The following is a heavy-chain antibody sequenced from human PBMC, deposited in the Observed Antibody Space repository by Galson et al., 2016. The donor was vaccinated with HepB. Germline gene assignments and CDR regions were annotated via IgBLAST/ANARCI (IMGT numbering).Heavy chain of an antibody. V-gene: IGHV3-9*01. J-gene: IGHJ4*02. D-gene: IGHD3-3*01. CDR3: AKTDHDFWSGFYLFDS. CDR1: GFKFDDCA. Sequence: SLRLSCAASGFKFDDCAMHWVRHVPGKGLEWVSGISWDSSSAGYADSVRGRFTISRDNVKNSLYLEMNSLSAEDTALYHCAKTDHDFWSGFYLFDSWGLGTLVTASS. CDR2: ISWDSSSA.